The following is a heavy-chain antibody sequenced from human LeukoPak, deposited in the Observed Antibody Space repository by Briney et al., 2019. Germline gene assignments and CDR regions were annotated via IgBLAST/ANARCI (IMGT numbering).Heavy chain of an antibody. Sequence: GGSLRLSCAASGFTFSSYGMHWVRQAPGKGLEWVAVISYDGSNKYYADSVKGRFTISRDNSKNTLYLQMNNLRGEDTAVYYCARSYYDYVWGSYRHDAFDIWGQGTMVTVSS. CDR2: ISYDGSNK. CDR1: GFTFSSYG. CDR3: ARSYYDYVWGSYRHDAFDI. D-gene: IGHD3-16*02. V-gene: IGHV3-30*03. J-gene: IGHJ3*02.